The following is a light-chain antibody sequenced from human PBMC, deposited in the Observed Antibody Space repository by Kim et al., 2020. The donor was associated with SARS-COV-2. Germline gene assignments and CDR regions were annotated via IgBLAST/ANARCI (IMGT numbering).Light chain of an antibody. CDR3: LKHNYFPRT. Sequence: EIQMTQSQSAMSACVRDRVTITGRASRGISNYLAWCQQKPGKVPKRLIYVASSVHSGVPSRFSGSGSGTDFTLTISSLQPEYFATYYCLKHNYFPRTFGQGTKVDIK. V-gene: IGKV1-17*03. J-gene: IGKJ1*01. CDR2: VAS. CDR1: RGISNY.